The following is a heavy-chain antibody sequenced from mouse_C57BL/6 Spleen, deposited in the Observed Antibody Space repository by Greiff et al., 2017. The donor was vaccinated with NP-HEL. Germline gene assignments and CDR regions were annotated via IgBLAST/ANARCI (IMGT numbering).Heavy chain of an antibody. CDR1: GFTFSSYG. V-gene: IGHV5-6*02. CDR2: ISSGGSYT. D-gene: IGHD2-10*02. J-gene: IGHJ2*01. Sequence: EVMLVESGGDLVKPGGSLKLSCAASGFTFSSYGMSWVRQTPDKRLEWVATISSGGSYTYYPDSVKGRFTISRDNAKNTLYLQMSSLKSEDTAMYYCARHGYDPYYFDYWGQGTTLTVSS. CDR3: ARHGYDPYYFDY.